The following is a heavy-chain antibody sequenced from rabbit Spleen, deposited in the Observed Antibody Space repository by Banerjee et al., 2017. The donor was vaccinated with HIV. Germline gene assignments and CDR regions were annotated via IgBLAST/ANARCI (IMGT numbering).Heavy chain of an antibody. V-gene: IGHV1S7*01. J-gene: IGHJ4*01. Sequence: QLKESGGGLVQPGGSLKVSCIASGFDFSSYYMSWVRQAPGKGLEWIGYFDPVFGSTYYASWVNGQFTISSHNAQNTLYLQLTSLTAADTATYFCARDGAGSSYFNLWGPGTLVTVS. CDR3: ARDGAGSSYFNL. CDR1: GFDFSSYY. D-gene: IGHD8-1*01. CDR2: FDPVFGST.